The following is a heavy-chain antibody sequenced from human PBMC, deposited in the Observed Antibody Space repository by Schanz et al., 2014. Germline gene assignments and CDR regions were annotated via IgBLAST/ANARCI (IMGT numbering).Heavy chain of an antibody. CDR3: ARELRLEYYFDY. CDR1: GYRFIGYY. J-gene: IGHJ4*02. D-gene: IGHD4-17*01. CDR2: INPSSGGT. Sequence: QVLLVQSGAEVKKPGASVKVSCKASGYRFIGYYVHWVRQAPGQGLEWMGWINPSSGGTNYAQKFQGRVTMTRDTSISTAYMELSSLRSDDTAVYYCARELRLEYYFDYWGQGTQVTVSS. V-gene: IGHV1-2*02.